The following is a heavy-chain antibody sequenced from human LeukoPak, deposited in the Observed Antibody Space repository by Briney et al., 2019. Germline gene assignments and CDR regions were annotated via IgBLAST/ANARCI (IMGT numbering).Heavy chain of an antibody. Sequence: SETLSLTCTVSGGSISSSSYYWGWIRQPPGKGLEWIGSIYYSGGTYYNPSLKSRVTISVDTSKNQFSLKLSSVTAADTAVYYCAREHYGDYRLGGFDYWGQGTLVTVSS. J-gene: IGHJ4*02. V-gene: IGHV4-39*07. CDR3: AREHYGDYRLGGFDY. CDR2: IYYSGGT. D-gene: IGHD4-17*01. CDR1: GGSISSSSYY.